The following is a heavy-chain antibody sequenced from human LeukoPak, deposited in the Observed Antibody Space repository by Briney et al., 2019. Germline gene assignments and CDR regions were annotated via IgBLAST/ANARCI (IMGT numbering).Heavy chain of an antibody. V-gene: IGHV3-66*01. Sequence: GGSLRLSCAASGFTVSNNYMSWVRQAPGKGLEWVSVIYSGGSTYYADSVKGRFTISRDNSKNTLYLQMNSLRAEDTAVYYCARMGTTPAYYFDYWGQGTLVTVSS. J-gene: IGHJ4*02. CDR1: GFTVSNNY. CDR2: IYSGGST. D-gene: IGHD1-1*01. CDR3: ARMGTTPAYYFDY.